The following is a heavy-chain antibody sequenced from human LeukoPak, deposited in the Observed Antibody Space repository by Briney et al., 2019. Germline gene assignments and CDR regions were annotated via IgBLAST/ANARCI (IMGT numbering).Heavy chain of an antibody. J-gene: IGHJ4*02. CDR1: GFTFSSYG. CDR2: ISYDGSNK. CDR3: AKAPQQWLLLDY. V-gene: IGHV3-30*18. Sequence: GGSLRLSCAASGFTFSSYGMRWVRQAPGKGLEWVAVISYDGSNKYYADSVKGRFTISRDNSKNTLYLQMNSLRAEDTAVYHCAKAPQQWLLLDYWGQGTLVTVSS. D-gene: IGHD6-19*01.